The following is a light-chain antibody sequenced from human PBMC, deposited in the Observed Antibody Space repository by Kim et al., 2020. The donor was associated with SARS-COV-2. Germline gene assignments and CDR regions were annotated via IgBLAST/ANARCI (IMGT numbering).Light chain of an antibody. CDR1: SNDVGGHDF. Sequence: QSALTQPASVSGSPGQSITISCNGTSNDVGGHDFVSWYQQHRGRAPKLIIFDVTERPSGVSIRFSGSKSGNTASLTISGLQAEDEADYYCSSFTGSSTPWVFGGGTKVTVL. CDR3: SSFTGSSTPWV. J-gene: IGLJ3*02. CDR2: DVT. V-gene: IGLV2-14*03.